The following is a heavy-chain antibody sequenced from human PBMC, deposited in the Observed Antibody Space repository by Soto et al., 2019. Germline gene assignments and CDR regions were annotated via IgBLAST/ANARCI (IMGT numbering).Heavy chain of an antibody. V-gene: IGHV4-30-2*01. J-gene: IGHJ6*02. Sequence: QVVLQESGPGLVKPSQTLSLTCAVSGGSMSRGGQSWSWIRQPPGKGLEWLGFIYYTGSTYYNPSLKSRVTLSVDRSKNQFSLNLTSVTAADTAMYFCARAPPVPSPRWDVWGQGTTVTVSS. D-gene: IGHD4-17*01. CDR1: GGSMSRGGQS. CDR3: ARAPPVPSPRWDV. CDR2: IYYTGST.